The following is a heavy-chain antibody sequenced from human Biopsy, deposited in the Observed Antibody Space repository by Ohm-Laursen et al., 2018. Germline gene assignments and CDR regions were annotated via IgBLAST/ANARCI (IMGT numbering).Heavy chain of an antibody. CDR1: GFTVYNNY. D-gene: IGHD1-26*01. V-gene: IGHV3-66*01. CDR2: IYSGGDT. CDR3: ARGNLVGAIEAVDL. Sequence: SLRLSCAASGFTVYNNYMTWVRQAPGKGLEWVSLIYSGGDTRYADSVKGRFTISRDSSKNTLYLQMNSLRVDDTALYYCARGNLVGAIEAVDLWGQGTMVTVSS. J-gene: IGHJ3*01.